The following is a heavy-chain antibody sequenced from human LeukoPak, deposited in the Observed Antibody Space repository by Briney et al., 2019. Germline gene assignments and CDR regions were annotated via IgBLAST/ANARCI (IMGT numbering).Heavy chain of an antibody. V-gene: IGHV4-39*01. D-gene: IGHD1-26*01. CDR3: ARTVGAPEMTSYYFDY. Sequence: SETLSLTCTVSGGSISSSSYYWGWIRQPPGNGLEWIGSSYYSGSTYYNPSLKSRVTISVDTSKNQFSLKLSSVTAADTAVYYCARTVGAPEMTSYYFDYWGQGTLVTVSS. CDR1: GGSISSSSYY. J-gene: IGHJ4*02. CDR2: SYYSGST.